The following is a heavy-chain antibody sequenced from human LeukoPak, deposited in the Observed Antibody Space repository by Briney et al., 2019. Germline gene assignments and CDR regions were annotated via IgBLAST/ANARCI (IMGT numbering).Heavy chain of an antibody. CDR3: ARRGYCSGGGCFSNVFDI. J-gene: IGHJ3*02. D-gene: IGHD2-15*01. CDR2: IYPADSDT. CDR1: GYSITDYW. V-gene: IGHV5-51*01. Sequence: GESLKISCKGSGYSITDYWIAWVRQLPGKGLEWTGIIYPADSDTRYSPSFQGQVTISADKSISTAYLQWSSLKASDTAMYYCARRGYCSGGGCFSNVFDIWGQGTVVTVSS.